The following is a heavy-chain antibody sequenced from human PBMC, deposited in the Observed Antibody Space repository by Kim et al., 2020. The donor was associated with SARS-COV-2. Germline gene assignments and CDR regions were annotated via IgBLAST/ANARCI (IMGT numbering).Heavy chain of an antibody. J-gene: IGHJ5*02. V-gene: IGHV1-69*13. CDR1: GGTFSSYA. CDR3: ARDSCGYDFYCTRNWFDP. D-gene: IGHD5-12*01. Sequence: SVKVSCKASGGTFSSYAISWVRQAPGQGLEWMGGIIPIFGTANYAQKFQGRVTITADESTSTAYMELSSLRSEDTAVYYCARDSCGYDFYCTRNWFDPWGQGTLVTVSS. CDR2: IIPIFGTA.